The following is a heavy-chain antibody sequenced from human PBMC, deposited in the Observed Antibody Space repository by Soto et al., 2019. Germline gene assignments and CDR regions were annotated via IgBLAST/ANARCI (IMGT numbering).Heavy chain of an antibody. CDR1: GFTFRSYW. J-gene: IGHJ4*02. V-gene: IGHV3-7*04. Sequence: EVQLVESGGGLVQPGGSLRLSCAASGFTFRSYWMGWVRQVPGKGLEWVANIKQDGSEKNYVDSVKGRFTISRDNAKNSLYLQMTGVRGEDTAVYYCARENYFDYWGQGTLVTVSS. CDR3: ARENYFDY. CDR2: IKQDGSEK.